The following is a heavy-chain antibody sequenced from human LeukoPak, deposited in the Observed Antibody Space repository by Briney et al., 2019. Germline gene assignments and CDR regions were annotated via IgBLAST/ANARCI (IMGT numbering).Heavy chain of an antibody. CDR3: ARAEGSGSYYA. J-gene: IGHJ4*02. Sequence: SQTLSLTCATSGDSVSGNTAAWNWIRLSPSRGLEWLGRTYYRSKWYNDYAVSVKGRITISPDTSKNQFSLHLNSVTPEDTAVYYCARAEGSGSYYAWGQGTLVTVSS. V-gene: IGHV6-1*01. D-gene: IGHD3-10*01. CDR1: GDSVSGNTAA. CDR2: TYYRSKWYN.